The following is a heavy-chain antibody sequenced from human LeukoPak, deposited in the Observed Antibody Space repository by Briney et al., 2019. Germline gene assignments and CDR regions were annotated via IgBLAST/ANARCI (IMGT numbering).Heavy chain of an antibody. D-gene: IGHD2-15*01. J-gene: IGHJ5*02. CDR2: IYYTGRT. CDR3: ARHSTHCSGGRCYGPSFDP. Sequence: SETLSLTCAVSGGSISSGGYYWGWIRQPPGKGLEWIGNIYYTGRTYYSPSLKSRVTISVDTSKNQFSLKLSSVTAADTAVYYCARHSTHCSGGRCYGPSFDPWGQGTLVTVSS. V-gene: IGHV4-39*01. CDR1: GGSISSGGYY.